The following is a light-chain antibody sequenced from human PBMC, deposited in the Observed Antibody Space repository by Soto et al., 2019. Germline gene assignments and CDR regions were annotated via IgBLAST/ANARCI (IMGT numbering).Light chain of an antibody. CDR3: QQSFSTPQT. J-gene: IGKJ4*01. V-gene: IGKV1-39*01. CDR2: VAS. CDR1: QSINIY. Sequence: DIQMTQSPSSLSASVGDSFTITCRASQSINIYLSWYQQKPGKAPKXXINVASTLQGGVPSRFSGSVSGTECTLAISSLKKEDAATYYCQQSFSTPQTFGGGTKVDIK.